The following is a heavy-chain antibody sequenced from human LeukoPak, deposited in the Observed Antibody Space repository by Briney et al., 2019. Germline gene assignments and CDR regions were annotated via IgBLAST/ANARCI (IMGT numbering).Heavy chain of an antibody. CDR3: AGGRQWLSFDN. V-gene: IGHV4-59*01. D-gene: IGHD6-19*01. CDR1: GGSISSYY. Sequence: SETLSLTCTVSGGSISSYYWSWIRQPPGKGLEWIGYIYYSGSTNYNPSLKSRVTISVDTSKNNFSLKLNSVTAADTAVYYCAGGRQWLSFDNWGQGILVTVSS. J-gene: IGHJ4*02. CDR2: IYYSGST.